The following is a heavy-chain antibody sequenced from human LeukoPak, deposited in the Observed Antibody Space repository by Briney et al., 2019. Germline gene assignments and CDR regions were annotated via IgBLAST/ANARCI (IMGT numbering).Heavy chain of an antibody. CDR1: GFTFSSYS. Sequence: GGSLRLSCAASGFTFSSYSMNWVRQAPGKGLEWVSSISSSSSYIYYADSVKGRFTISRDNAKNSLYLQMNSLRAEDTAVYYCARRHLLWFGEPDYYYYGMDVWGQGTTVTVSS. D-gene: IGHD3-10*01. CDR3: ARRHLLWFGEPDYYYYGMDV. V-gene: IGHV3-21*01. J-gene: IGHJ6*02. CDR2: ISSSSSYI.